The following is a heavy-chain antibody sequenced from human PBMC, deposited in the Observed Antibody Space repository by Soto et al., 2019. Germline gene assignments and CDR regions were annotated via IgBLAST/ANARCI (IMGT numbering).Heavy chain of an antibody. D-gene: IGHD4-17*01. V-gene: IGHV4-34*01. CDR2: INDSGIT. J-gene: IGHJ6*02. CDR3: ARVTRGDYLLTFSLRGMDV. Sequence: QVQLQQWGAGLLKPSETLSLTCSVYGGSFSGYYWSWIRQPPGKGLEWIGEINDSGITNYNPSLKSRVTMSVDTSKTQLSLKLNSVTAADTAVYYCARVTRGDYLLTFSLRGMDVWGQGTTVTVSS. CDR1: GGSFSGYY.